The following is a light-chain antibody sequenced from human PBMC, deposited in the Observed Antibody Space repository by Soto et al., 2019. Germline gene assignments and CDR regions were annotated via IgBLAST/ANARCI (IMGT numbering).Light chain of an antibody. Sequence: EIVLTQSPSTLSFSPGDRVTLSCRASQSVSSSYLAWYQQKPGQAPRLLIYGASSRATGIPDRFSGSGSGTDFTLTITRLEPEDFAVYFCQQYGTSPNTFGQGTKVEIE. J-gene: IGKJ2*01. CDR2: GAS. V-gene: IGKV3-20*01. CDR3: QQYGTSPNT. CDR1: QSVSSSY.